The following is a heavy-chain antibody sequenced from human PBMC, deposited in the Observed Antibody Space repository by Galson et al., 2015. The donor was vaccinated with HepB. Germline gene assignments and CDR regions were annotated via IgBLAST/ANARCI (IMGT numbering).Heavy chain of an antibody. Sequence: SLRLSCAASGFTFSDYYMTWIRQAPGKGLEWVSYISDRSTYTQYADSVKGRFTISRDNARNSLYLQMDSLRADDTAVYYCARDSPDYTILTGPDYWGQGTVVCVSS. J-gene: IGHJ4*02. V-gene: IGHV3-11*05. CDR1: GFTFSDYY. CDR2: ISDRSTYT. CDR3: ARDSPDYTILTGPDY. D-gene: IGHD3-9*01.